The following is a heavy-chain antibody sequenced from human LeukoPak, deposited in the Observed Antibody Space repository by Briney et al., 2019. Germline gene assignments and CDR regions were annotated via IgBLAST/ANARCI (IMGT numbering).Heavy chain of an antibody. CDR3: ARVLFRITMVRGVPLLLDY. Sequence: SETLSLTCTVSGYSISSGYYWGWIRQPPGKGLEWIGSIYHSGSTYYNPSLKSRVTISVDTSKNQFSLKLSSVTAADTAVYYCARVLFRITMVRGVPLLLDYWGQGTLVTVSS. D-gene: IGHD3-10*01. V-gene: IGHV4-38-2*02. CDR2: IYHSGST. J-gene: IGHJ4*02. CDR1: GYSISSGYY.